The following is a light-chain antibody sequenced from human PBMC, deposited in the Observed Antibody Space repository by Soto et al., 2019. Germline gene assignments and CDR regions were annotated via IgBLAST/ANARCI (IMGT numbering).Light chain of an antibody. J-gene: IGLJ2*01. CDR3: SSYTTSSTLGV. CDR2: EVS. V-gene: IGLV2-14*01. CDR1: SSDVGGYNY. Sequence: QSVLTQPASVSGSPGQSITISCTGTSSDVGGYNYVSWYQQHPGRPPKLLIFEVSNRPSGVPNRFSGSKSGNTASLTISGLQAEDEADYYCSSYTTSSTLGVFGGGTQLTVL.